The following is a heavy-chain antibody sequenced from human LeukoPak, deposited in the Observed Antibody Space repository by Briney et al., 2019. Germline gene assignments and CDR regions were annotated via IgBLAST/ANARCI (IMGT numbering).Heavy chain of an antibody. CDR2: IYYSGST. Sequence: PSETLSLTCTVSGGSISSSSYYWGWIRQPPGKGLEWIGSIYYSGSTYYHPSLKSRVTISVDTSKNQFSLKLSSVTAADTAVYYCARGITGTTQSFYDYWGQGTLVTVSS. D-gene: IGHD1-7*01. CDR3: ARGITGTTQSFYDY. CDR1: GGSISSSSYY. J-gene: IGHJ4*02. V-gene: IGHV4-39*07.